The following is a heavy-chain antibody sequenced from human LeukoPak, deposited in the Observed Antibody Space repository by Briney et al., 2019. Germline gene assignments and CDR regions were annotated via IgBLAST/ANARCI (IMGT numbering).Heavy chain of an antibody. J-gene: IGHJ4*02. CDR1: GFAFSTFA. CDR2: VSISDST. CDR3: AKGWSWSIVAKYFDY. Sequence: GGSLRLSCAPSGFAFSTFAMSWVRPAPGKGLEWVSAVSISDSTYYAGSVKGRFTISRDNSRNTLYLQMDSLRVEDTAVYYCAKGWSWSIVAKYFDYWGQGTLVTVSS. D-gene: IGHD3-22*01. V-gene: IGHV3-23*01.